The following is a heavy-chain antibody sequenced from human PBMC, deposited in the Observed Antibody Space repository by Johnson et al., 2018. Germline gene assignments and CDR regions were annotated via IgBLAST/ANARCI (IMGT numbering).Heavy chain of an antibody. D-gene: IGHD2-2*01. CDR2: ISWNSGSI. J-gene: IGHJ6*03. CDR3: AKDDIVVVPAAPLNTNYYDYYYMDV. Sequence: VQSGRSLRLSCAASGFTFDDYAMHWVRQAPGKGLEWVSGISWNSGSIGYADSVRGLFTISSDNAKNSLYLQMNSLRAEATALYYCAKDDIVVVPAAPLNTNYYDYYYMDVWGKGTTVTVSS. V-gene: IGHV3-9*01. CDR1: GFTFDDYA.